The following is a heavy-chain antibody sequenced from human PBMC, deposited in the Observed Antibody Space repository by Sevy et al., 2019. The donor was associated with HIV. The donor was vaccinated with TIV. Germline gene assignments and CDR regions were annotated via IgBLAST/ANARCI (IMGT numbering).Heavy chain of an antibody. D-gene: IGHD5-18*01. Sequence: GGSLRLSCAASGFSFSTHGMHWVRQAPGKGLEWVAVISYDGIKKYYVDSLKGRFTISRDNSKNTLYLQMNSLKTDDTAVCYCARYLGEYNYSPSFYWGQGTLVTVSS. CDR3: ARYLGEYNYSPSFY. J-gene: IGHJ4*02. CDR1: GFSFSTHG. CDR2: ISYDGIKK. V-gene: IGHV3-30*03.